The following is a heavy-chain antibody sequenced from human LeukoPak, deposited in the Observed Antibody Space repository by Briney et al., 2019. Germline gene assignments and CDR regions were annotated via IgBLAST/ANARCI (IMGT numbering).Heavy chain of an antibody. Sequence: PSETLSLTCTVSGGSISSYYWSWIRQPPGKGLEWIGYIYYSGSTNYNPSLKSRVTISVDTSKNQFSLKLSSVTAADTAVYYCARVYTSRWFQAHYFDYWGQGTLVTVSS. D-gene: IGHD6-13*01. CDR3: ARVYTSRWFQAHYFDY. J-gene: IGHJ4*02. CDR2: IYYSGST. CDR1: GGSISSYY. V-gene: IGHV4-59*13.